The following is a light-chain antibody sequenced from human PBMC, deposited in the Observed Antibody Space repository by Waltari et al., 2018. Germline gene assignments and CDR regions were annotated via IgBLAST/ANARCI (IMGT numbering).Light chain of an antibody. CDR1: QSVSSY. CDR3: QQRRDWPIT. CDR2: DAS. Sequence: LSPGERATLSCRASQSVSSYLAWYQQKPGQAPRLLIYDASNRATGIPARFSGSGSGTDFTLTISSLEPEDFAVYYCQQRRDWPITFGQGTRLEIK. V-gene: IGKV3-11*01. J-gene: IGKJ5*01.